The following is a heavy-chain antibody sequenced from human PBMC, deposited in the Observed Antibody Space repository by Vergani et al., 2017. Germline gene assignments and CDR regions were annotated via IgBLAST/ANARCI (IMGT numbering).Heavy chain of an antibody. CDR3: ARDLTYYDILTGYPAYYFDY. CDR1: GFTFSSYG. J-gene: IGHJ4*02. D-gene: IGHD3-9*01. CDR2: IWYDGSNK. Sequence: QVQLVESGGGVVQPGRCLRLSCAASGFTFSSYGMHWVRQAPGKGLEWVAVIWYDGSNKYYADSVKGRFTISRDNSKNTLYLQMNSLRAEDTAVYYCARDLTYYDILTGYPAYYFDYWGQGTLVTVSS. V-gene: IGHV3-33*08.